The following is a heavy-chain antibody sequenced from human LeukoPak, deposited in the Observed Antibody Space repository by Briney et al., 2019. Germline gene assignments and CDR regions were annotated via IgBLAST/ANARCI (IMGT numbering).Heavy chain of an antibody. J-gene: IGHJ4*02. CDR1: GGSISSYY. D-gene: IGHD3-22*01. CDR2: IYTSGST. Sequence: SETLSLTCTVSGGSISSYYWSWIRQPAGKGLEWIGRIYTSGSTNYNPSLKSRVTMSVDTSKNQFSLKLSSVTAADTAVYYCAGYTYYYDSSGYTMLDYWGQGTLVTVSS. V-gene: IGHV4-4*07. CDR3: AGYTYYYDSSGYTMLDY.